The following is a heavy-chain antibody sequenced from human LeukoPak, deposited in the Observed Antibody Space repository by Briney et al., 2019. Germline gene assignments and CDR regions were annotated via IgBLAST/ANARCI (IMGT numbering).Heavy chain of an antibody. CDR2: IKQDGTEK. Sequence: PGESLRLSCGASGFSFTTYWMGWVRQAPGKGLEWVANIKQDGTEKYYVDSVKGRFTISRDNAKNSLYLQMNSLRAEDTAVYYCARVDFGSDLEFYYYMDVWGKGTTVTVSS. D-gene: IGHD3-3*01. J-gene: IGHJ6*03. V-gene: IGHV3-7*01. CDR1: GFSFTTYW. CDR3: ARVDFGSDLEFYYYMDV.